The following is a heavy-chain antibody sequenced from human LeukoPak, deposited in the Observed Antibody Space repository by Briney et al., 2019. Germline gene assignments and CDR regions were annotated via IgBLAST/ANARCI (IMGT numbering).Heavy chain of an antibody. D-gene: IGHD4-23*01. CDR1: GASIRSGNYY. V-gene: IGHV4-61*02. J-gene: IGHJ6*03. CDR3: ARLTVVVNHYYHMDV. Sequence: SETLSLTCTVSGASIRSGNYYWSWIRQPAGTGLEWIGRINTSGGTNYKPSLKSRVTMSVDMSKNQFSLKLSSVTAADTAVYYCARLTVVVNHYYHMDVRGKGTTVTVSS. CDR2: INTSGGT.